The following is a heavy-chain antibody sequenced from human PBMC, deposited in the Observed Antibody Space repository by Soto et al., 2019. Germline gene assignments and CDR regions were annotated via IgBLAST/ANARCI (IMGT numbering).Heavy chain of an antibody. CDR3: AYRQHDSSSRNSGWFDP. Sequence: QITLKESGPTLVIPTQTLTLTCTFSGFSLSTSGVGVGWIRQPPGKALEWLALIYWDDDKRYNPSLKTRRTITKDTSKNQVVLTMTNMDPVDTATYYCAYRQHDSSSRNSGWFDPWGQGTLVTVSS. J-gene: IGHJ5*02. V-gene: IGHV2-5*02. D-gene: IGHD6-13*01. CDR1: GFSLSTSGVG. CDR2: IYWDDDK.